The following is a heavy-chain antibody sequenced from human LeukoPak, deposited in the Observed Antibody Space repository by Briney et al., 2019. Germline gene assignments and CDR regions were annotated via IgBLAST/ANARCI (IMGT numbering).Heavy chain of an antibody. J-gene: IGHJ5*02. D-gene: IGHD3-10*01. CDR1: GGSFSGYY. CDR2: INHSGST. Sequence: SETLSLTCAVYGGSFSGYYWSWIRQPPGKGLEWIGEINHSGSTNYNPSLKSRVTISVDTSKNQFSLKLSSVTAADTAVYYCASRTMVRGVIIGWFDPWGQGTLVTVYS. V-gene: IGHV4-34*01. CDR3: ASRTMVRGVIIGWFDP.